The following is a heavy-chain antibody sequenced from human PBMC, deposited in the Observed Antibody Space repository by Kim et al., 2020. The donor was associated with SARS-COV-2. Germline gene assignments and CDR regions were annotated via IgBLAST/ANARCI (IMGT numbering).Heavy chain of an antibody. D-gene: IGHD6-13*01. CDR1: GGTFSSYA. J-gene: IGHJ6*02. V-gene: IGHV1-69*13. CDR2: IIPIFGTA. Sequence: SVKVSCKASGGTFSSYAISWVRQAPGQGLEWMGGIIPIFGTANYAQKFQGRVTITADESTSTAYMELSSLRSEDTAVYYCARTYSSSWYDYYYYGMDVWGQGTTVTVSS. CDR3: ARTYSSSWYDYYYYGMDV.